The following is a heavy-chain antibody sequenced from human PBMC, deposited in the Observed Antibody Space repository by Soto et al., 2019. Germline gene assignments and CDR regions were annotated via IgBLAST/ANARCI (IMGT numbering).Heavy chain of an antibody. CDR2: INANNGGA. J-gene: IGHJ5*02. CDR1: GYTFTDYH. V-gene: IGHV1-2*02. Sequence: ASVKVFCKASGYTFTDYHIHWVRQAPGQGLEFMGWINANNGGAGSAQQFQGRVIVTRDTSITTVYMELSNLRSDDTAVYYCAREGGSETLQPSYNWFDTWGQGTLVTVSS. CDR3: AREGGSETLQPSYNWFDT. D-gene: IGHD6-25*01.